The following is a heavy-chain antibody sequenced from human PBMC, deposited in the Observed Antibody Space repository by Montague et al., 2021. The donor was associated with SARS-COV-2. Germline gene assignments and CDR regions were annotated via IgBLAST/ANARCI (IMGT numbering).Heavy chain of an antibody. D-gene: IGHD3-22*01. Sequence: ETLSLTCTVSGDSISSSSYYWGWIRRPPGKGLEWIGHISYHGNTNYNPSLKSRVTISIDTSRNQFSLKVSSVTATDTAIYYCARRLDYWDSSGQRRHFDYWGQGTLVTVSS. V-gene: IGHV4-39*01. CDR1: GDSISSSSYY. J-gene: IGHJ4*02. CDR3: ARRLDYWDSSGQRRHFDY. CDR2: ISYHGNT.